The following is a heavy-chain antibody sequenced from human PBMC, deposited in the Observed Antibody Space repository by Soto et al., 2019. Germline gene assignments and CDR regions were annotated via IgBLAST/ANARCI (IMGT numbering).Heavy chain of an antibody. CDR3: ASLYCSSTSCYTLRPFDY. J-gene: IGHJ4*02. CDR1: GGTFSSYA. Sequence: SVKVSCKASGGTFSSYAISWVRQAPGQGLEWMGGIIPIFGTANYAQKFQGRVTITADKSTSTAYMELSSLRSEDTAVYYCASLYCSSTSCYTLRPFDYWGQGTLVTVSS. V-gene: IGHV1-69*06. CDR2: IIPIFGTA. D-gene: IGHD2-2*02.